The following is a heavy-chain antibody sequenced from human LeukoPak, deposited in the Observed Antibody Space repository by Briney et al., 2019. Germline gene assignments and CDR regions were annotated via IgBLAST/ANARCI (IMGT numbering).Heavy chain of an antibody. V-gene: IGHV4-38-2*01. CDR2: IYHTGNT. D-gene: IGHD3-10*01. CDR3: AGWFGELLSLFAY. CDR1: CYSISRGYY. Sequence: PSETLSLTCGVSCYSISRGYYWGWIRQLPGKGLEWIGSIYHTGNTYYNPSLKSRVTISVDTSKNQFSLKVRSVTAADTAVYYCAGWFGELLSLFAYWGQGTLVTVSS. J-gene: IGHJ4*02.